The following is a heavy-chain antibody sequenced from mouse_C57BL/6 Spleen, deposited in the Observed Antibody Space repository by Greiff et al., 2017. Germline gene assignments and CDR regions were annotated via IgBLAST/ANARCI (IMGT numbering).Heavy chain of an antibody. D-gene: IGHD3-1*01. J-gene: IGHJ4*01. CDR3: TRSGLYAMDY. CDR1: GYTFTDYE. CDR2: IDPETGGT. Sequence: VKLVESGAELVRPGASVTLSCKASGYTFTDYEMHWVKQTPVHGLEWIGAIDPETGGTAYNQKFKGKAILTADKSSSTAYMELRSLTSEDSAVYYCTRSGLYAMDYWGQGTSVTVSS. V-gene: IGHV1-15*01.